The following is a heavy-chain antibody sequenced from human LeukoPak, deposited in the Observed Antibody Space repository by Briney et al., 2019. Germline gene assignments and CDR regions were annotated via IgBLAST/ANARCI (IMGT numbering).Heavy chain of an antibody. CDR2: MSYDGSNK. D-gene: IGHD3-22*01. Sequence: PGRSLRLSCAASGFTFSSYAKHWIRQAPGKGLEWVAVMSYDGSNKYYANSVNGRFTISRDNTKNTLYLQMNSLRAEATAVYYCAREITMIVVGDAFDIWGQGTMVTVSS. J-gene: IGHJ3*02. CDR3: AREITMIVVGDAFDI. V-gene: IGHV3-30-3*01. CDR1: GFTFSSYA.